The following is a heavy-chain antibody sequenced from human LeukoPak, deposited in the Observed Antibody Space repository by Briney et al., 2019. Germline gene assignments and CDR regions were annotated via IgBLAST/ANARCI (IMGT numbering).Heavy chain of an antibody. CDR3: ARVPHGETSFVVVFYGVDA. CDR1: GYSISSGYY. Sequence: PSETLSLTCVVSGYSISSGYYWGWIRQPPGKGLEWIGNIDHSGRTYYSPSLKSRVTISVDTSKNQFSLKLSSVNAADTAVYYCARVPHGETSFVVVFYGVDAWGQGTLVTVSS. CDR2: IDHSGRT. V-gene: IGHV4-38-2*01. D-gene: IGHD3-3*01. J-gene: IGHJ5*02.